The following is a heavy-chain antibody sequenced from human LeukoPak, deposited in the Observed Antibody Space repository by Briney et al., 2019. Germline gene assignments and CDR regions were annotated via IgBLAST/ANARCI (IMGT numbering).Heavy chain of an antibody. CDR3: ARGNGIVVVPASFGGWFDP. J-gene: IGHJ5*02. CDR2: ISAYNGNT. V-gene: IGHV1-18*01. CDR1: GYTFTSYG. Sequence: ASVKVSCKASGYTFTSYGISWVRQAPGQGLEWMGWISAYNGNTNYAQKLQGRVTITTDTSTSTAYMELRSLRSDDTAVYSCARGNGIVVVPASFGGWFDPWGQGTLVTVSS. D-gene: IGHD2-2*01.